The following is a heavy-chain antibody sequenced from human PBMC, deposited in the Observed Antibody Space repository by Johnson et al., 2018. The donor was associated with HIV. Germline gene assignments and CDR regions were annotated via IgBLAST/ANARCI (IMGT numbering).Heavy chain of an antibody. CDR1: EFILSDYY. D-gene: IGHD3/OR15-3a*01. V-gene: IGHV3-11*04. J-gene: IGHJ3*02. Sequence: QVQLVESGGGLVKPGGSLRLSCAASEFILSDYYMSWVRQAPGKGLEWVSYISGSGSTIYYSDSVKGRFTIYRDTPQNTLYLQMNSLGDVGTGVYSCARGGRGLDAFDIWGQGTMVTVSS. CDR3: ARGGRGLDAFDI. CDR2: ISGSGSTI.